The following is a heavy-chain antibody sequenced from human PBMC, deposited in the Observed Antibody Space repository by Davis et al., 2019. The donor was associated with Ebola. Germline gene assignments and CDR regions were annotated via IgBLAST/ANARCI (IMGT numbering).Heavy chain of an antibody. D-gene: IGHD3-16*01. J-gene: IGHJ4*02. Sequence: GESLKISCAASGFVFNTYAMSWVRQAPGKGLEWVSSISGNDGTAYYADPVRGRVSVSRHNSKNVLYLQVNSLRAEDTGMESCAKASSLKCLGIDSWGLGTLVTVSS. CDR2: ISGNDGTA. CDR3: AKASSLKCLGIDS. CDR1: GFVFNTYA. V-gene: IGHV3-23*01.